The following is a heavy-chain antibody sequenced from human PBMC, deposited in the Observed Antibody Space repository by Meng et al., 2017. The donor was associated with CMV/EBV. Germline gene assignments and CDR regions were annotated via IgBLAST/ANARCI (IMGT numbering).Heavy chain of an antibody. Sequence: QITVKTSGPTLVNPTQTLTLTSTFSGFSLSSSRVGVGLIRQPPGKALEWLSLIYWDDDKRYSPSLKSRLTITKDTSKNQVVLTMTNMDPVDTATYYCAHRGSYGYHGYWGQGTLVTVSS. CDR3: AHRGSYGYHGY. CDR1: GFSLSSSRVG. J-gene: IGHJ4*02. V-gene: IGHV2-5*02. CDR2: IYWDDDK. D-gene: IGHD5-18*01.